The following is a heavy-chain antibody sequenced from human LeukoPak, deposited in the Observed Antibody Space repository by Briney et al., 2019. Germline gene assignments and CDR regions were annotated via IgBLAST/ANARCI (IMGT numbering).Heavy chain of an antibody. Sequence: ASVKVSCKASGYTFTGYYIHWVRQAPGQGLERMGWISAYNGNTNYAQKLQGRVTMTTDTSTSTAYMELRSLRSDDTAVYYCARDTVVDTADTFDYWGQGTLVTVSS. V-gene: IGHV1-18*04. CDR1: GYTFTGYY. D-gene: IGHD5-18*01. CDR3: ARDTVVDTADTFDY. CDR2: ISAYNGNT. J-gene: IGHJ4*02.